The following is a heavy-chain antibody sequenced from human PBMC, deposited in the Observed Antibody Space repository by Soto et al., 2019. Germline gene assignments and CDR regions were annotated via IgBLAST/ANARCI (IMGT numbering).Heavy chain of an antibody. D-gene: IGHD4-17*01. J-gene: IGHJ6*03. CDR1: GGSISSYY. CDR3: ASSTTVTTGKRGFFGYYYYYMDV. Sequence: PSETLSLTCTVSGGSISSYYWSWIRQPPGKGLEWIGYIYYSGSTNYNPSLKSRVTISVDTSKNQFSLKLSSVTAADTAVYYCASSTTVTTGKRGFFGYYYYYMDVWGKGTTVTVSS. CDR2: IYYSGST. V-gene: IGHV4-59*08.